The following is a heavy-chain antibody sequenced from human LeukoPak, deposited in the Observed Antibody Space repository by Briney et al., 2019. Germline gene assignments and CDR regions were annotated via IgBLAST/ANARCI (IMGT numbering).Heavy chain of an antibody. CDR3: AKQDELRYFDWLSPGAFDI. D-gene: IGHD3-9*01. CDR1: GFTFSSYA. CDR2: ISGSGGST. V-gene: IGHV3-23*01. J-gene: IGHJ3*02. Sequence: GGSLRLSCAASGFTFSSYAMSWVRQAPGKGLEGVSAISGSGGSTYYADSVKGRFTISRDNSKNTLYLQMNSLRAEDTAVYYCAKQDELRYFDWLSPGAFDIWGQGTMVTVSS.